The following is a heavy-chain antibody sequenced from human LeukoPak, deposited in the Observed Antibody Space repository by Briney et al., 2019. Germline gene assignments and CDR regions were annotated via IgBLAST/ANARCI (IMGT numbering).Heavy chain of an antibody. J-gene: IGHJ6*03. V-gene: IGHV4-59*12. CDR3: ATQVVPAAIRPYYYYMDV. Sequence: PSETLSLTCTVSGGSISSYYWSWIRQPPGKGLEWIGYIYHSGSTYYNPSLKSRVTISVDRSKNQFSLKLSSVTAADTAVYYCATQVVPAAIRPYYYYMDVWGKGTTVTVSS. CDR1: GGSISSYY. CDR2: IYHSGST. D-gene: IGHD2-2*01.